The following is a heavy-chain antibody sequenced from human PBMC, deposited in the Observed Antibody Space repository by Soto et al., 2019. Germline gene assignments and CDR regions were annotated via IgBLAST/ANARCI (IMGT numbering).Heavy chain of an antibody. J-gene: IGHJ5*02. D-gene: IGHD2-21*01. CDR1: GGSISSGGYY. CDR2: IHHIGST. V-gene: IGHV4-31*03. Sequence: QVQLQESGPGLVKPSQTLSLSCTVSGGSISSGGYYWSWIRQHPGKGLEWIGYIHHIGSTYYNPSLKSRVAISVDTSNNQFHLRLRSVTAAATAMYYCARVPVAPENWFDPWGQGTLVTVSA. CDR3: ARVPVAPENWFDP.